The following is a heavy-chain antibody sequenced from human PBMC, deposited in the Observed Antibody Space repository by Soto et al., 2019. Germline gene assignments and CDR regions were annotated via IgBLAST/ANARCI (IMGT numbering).Heavy chain of an antibody. D-gene: IGHD2-15*01. J-gene: IGHJ4*02. V-gene: IGHV3-7*01. CDR1: GFTFSSYW. CDR3: ARDFYCSGGSCYFVPFDY. CDR2: IKQDGSEK. Sequence: GGSLRLPCAASGFTFSSYWMSWVRQAPGKGLEWVANIKQDGSEKYYVDSVKGRFTISRDNAKNSLYLQMNSLRAEDTAVYYCARDFYCSGGSCYFVPFDYWGQGTLVTVSS.